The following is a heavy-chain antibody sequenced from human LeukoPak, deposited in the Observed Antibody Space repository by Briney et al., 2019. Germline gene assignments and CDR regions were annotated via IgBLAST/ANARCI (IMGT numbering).Heavy chain of an antibody. CDR3: AREPFIVGATKEAFDI. CDR1: GYTFTGYY. CDR2: INPNSGGT. D-gene: IGHD1-26*01. J-gene: IGHJ3*02. V-gene: IGHV1-2*06. Sequence: ASVKVSCKASGYTFTGYYMHWVRQAPGQGLEWMGRINPNSGGTNYAQKFQGRVTMTWDTSISTAYMELSRLRSDDTAVYYCAREPFIVGATKEAFDIWGQGTMVTVSS.